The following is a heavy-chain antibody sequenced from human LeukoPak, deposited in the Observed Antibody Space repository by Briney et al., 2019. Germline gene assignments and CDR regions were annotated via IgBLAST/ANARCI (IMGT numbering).Heavy chain of an antibody. CDR3: ARRLPWFGESYYYYYMDV. Sequence: GGSLRLSCAASGFTFSSYSMNWVRQAPGKGLEWVSYISSSSSTIYYADSVKGRFTISRDNAKNSLYLQMNSLRAEDAAVYYYARRLPWFGESYYYYYMDVWGKGTTVTVSS. J-gene: IGHJ6*03. D-gene: IGHD3-10*01. CDR2: ISSSSSTI. V-gene: IGHV3-48*01. CDR1: GFTFSSYS.